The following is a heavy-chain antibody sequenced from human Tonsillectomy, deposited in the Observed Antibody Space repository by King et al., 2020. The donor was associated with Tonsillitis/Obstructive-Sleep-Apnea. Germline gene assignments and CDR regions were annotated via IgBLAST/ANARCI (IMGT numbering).Heavy chain of an antibody. CDR3: TTLTHSDAFDI. V-gene: IGHV3-15*01. D-gene: IGHD3-16*01. J-gene: IGHJ3*02. Sequence: VQLVESGGGLVKPGGSLRLSCAASGFTFSNAWMSWGRQAPGKGLELVGRIKSKNDGGTTDYAAPVKGRFTISRDDSKNTLYLQMNSLKTEDTAVYYCTTLTHSDAFDIWGQGTMVTVSS. CDR1: GFTFSNAW. CDR2: IKSKNDGGTT.